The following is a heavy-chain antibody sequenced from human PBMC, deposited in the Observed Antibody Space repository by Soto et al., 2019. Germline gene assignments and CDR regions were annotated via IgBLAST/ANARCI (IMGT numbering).Heavy chain of an antibody. J-gene: IGHJ6*02. CDR1: GYNFATYW. D-gene: IGHD3-10*01. CDR2: IYAGDSDT. Sequence: PGESLKISWKGSGYNFATYWIAWVRQLPGKGPEWMGIIYAGDSDTSYSPSFQGQVTISVDKSISTAYLQWNSLKASDTAMYYCARRGHSYGLDVWGQGTKVPVSS. CDR3: ARRGHSYGLDV. V-gene: IGHV5-51*01.